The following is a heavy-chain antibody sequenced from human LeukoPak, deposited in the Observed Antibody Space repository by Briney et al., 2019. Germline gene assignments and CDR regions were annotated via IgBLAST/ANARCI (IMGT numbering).Heavy chain of an antibody. CDR1: GGSINTNTFF. J-gene: IGHJ6*03. CDR2: VFYSGNT. Sequence: SETLSLTCGVSGGSINTNTFFWGWIRQPPGKGLEWIGNVFYSGNTMYNPSLKSRVTMSIDTSKSQFSLSLSSVTAADTAMYWCVRQSRIFGVTRPGYMDVWGKGIMVSVSS. D-gene: IGHD3-3*01. V-gene: IGHV4-39*01. CDR3: VRQSRIFGVTRPGYMDV.